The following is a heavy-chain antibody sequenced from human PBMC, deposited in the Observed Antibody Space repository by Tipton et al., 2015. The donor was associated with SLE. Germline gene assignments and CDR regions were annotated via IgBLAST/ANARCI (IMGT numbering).Heavy chain of an antibody. D-gene: IGHD3-16*01. Sequence: SLRLSCVASGFTFSSYNMNWVRQVPGKGLEWVSSISSSSSYIYYGDSLKGRFTISRDNAKNSLYLQMNSLRVEDTAVYYCACSQGFMITFGGVAPFDYWGQGTLVTVSS. CDR3: ACSQGFMITFGGVAPFDY. V-gene: IGHV3-21*01. CDR2: ISSSSSYI. CDR1: GFTFSSYN. J-gene: IGHJ4*02.